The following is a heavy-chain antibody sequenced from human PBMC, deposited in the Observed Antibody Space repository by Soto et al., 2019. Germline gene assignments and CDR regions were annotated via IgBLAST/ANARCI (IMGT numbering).Heavy chain of an antibody. D-gene: IGHD3-10*01. J-gene: IGHJ4*02. Sequence: GGSLRLSCAASGFTFDDYTMHWVRQAPGKGLEWVSLISWDGGSTYYADSVKGRFTISRDNSKNSLYLQMNSLRTEDTALYYCAKAYRAVEMAPPDFDYWGQGTLVTVSS. CDR3: AKAYRAVEMAPPDFDY. V-gene: IGHV3-43*01. CDR2: ISWDGGST. CDR1: GFTFDDYT.